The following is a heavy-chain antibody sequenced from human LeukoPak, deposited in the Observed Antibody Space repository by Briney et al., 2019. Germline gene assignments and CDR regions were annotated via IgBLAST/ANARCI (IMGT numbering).Heavy chain of an antibody. Sequence: GGSLRLSCAASGFTVSSNYMSWVRQAPGKGLEWVSVIYSGGSTYYADSVKGRFTISRDNSKNTLYLQMNSLRAEDTAVYYCARPARYCSSTSCLGDYWGQGTLVTVSS. V-gene: IGHV3-66*02. CDR2: IYSGGST. D-gene: IGHD2-2*01. CDR3: ARPARYCSSTSCLGDY. J-gene: IGHJ4*02. CDR1: GFTVSSNY.